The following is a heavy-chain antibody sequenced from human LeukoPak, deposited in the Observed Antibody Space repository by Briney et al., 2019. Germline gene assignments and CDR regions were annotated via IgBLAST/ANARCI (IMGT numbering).Heavy chain of an antibody. CDR2: IYHSGST. Sequence: SETLSLTCSVSGYSISSDYWGWIRQPPGKGLEWIGSIYHSGSTYYNPSLKSRVTISVDTSKNQFSLKLSSVTAADTAVYYCAGGRVSDYYYYYMDVWGKGTTVTVSS. CDR3: AGGRVSDYYYYYMDV. CDR1: GYSISSDY. V-gene: IGHV4-38-2*02. J-gene: IGHJ6*03. D-gene: IGHD6-6*01.